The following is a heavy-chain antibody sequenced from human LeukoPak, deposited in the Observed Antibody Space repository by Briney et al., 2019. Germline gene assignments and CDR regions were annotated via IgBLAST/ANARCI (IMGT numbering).Heavy chain of an antibody. V-gene: IGHV1-46*01. Sequence: GASVKVSCKASGYTFTSYYMHWVRQAPGQGLERMGVINPSGGTTNYAQKFQGRVTMTRDTSISTAYMELSRLRSDDTAVYYCARDHGYSYGYYLDYWDQGTLVTVSS. CDR1: GYTFTSYY. D-gene: IGHD5-18*01. CDR3: ARDHGYSYGYYLDY. J-gene: IGHJ4*02. CDR2: INPSGGTT.